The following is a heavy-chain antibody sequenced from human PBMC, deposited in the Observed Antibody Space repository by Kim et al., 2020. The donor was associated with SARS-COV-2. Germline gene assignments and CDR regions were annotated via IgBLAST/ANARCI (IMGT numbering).Heavy chain of an antibody. CDR1: GGSISSGGYY. V-gene: IGHV4-31*03. D-gene: IGHD2-21*01. J-gene: IGHJ4*02. Sequence: SETLSLTCTVSGGSISSGGYYWSWIRQHPGKGLEWIGYIYYSGSTYYNPSLKSRVTITVDTSKNQFSLKLSSVTAANTAVYYCARGKLRWPFDYWGQGNLVTVSS. CDR3: ARGKLRWPFDY. CDR2: IYYSGST.